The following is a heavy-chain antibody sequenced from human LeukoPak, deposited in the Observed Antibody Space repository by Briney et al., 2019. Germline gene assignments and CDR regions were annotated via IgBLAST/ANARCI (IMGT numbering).Heavy chain of an antibody. CDR2: ISGNAATT. J-gene: IGHJ4*02. CDR1: GFSFSTYG. D-gene: IGHD4-23*01. V-gene: IGHV3-23*01. CDR3: AKALFGGNTC. Sequence: GGSLRLSCVASGFSFSTYGMSWVRQAPGKGLECVSGISGNAATTYYADSVKGRFTISRENSKNTLYLQMDSLGAEDTAVYYCAKALFGGNTCWGQGTLVTVSS.